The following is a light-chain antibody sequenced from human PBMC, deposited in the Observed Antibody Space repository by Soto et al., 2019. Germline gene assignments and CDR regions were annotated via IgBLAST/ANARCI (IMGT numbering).Light chain of an antibody. Sequence: EIVLTQSPGTLSLSPGERATLSCRASQSVSSGYLAWYQQKPGQAPRLLIYGASTRATGVPARFSGSGPGTEFTLTISSLQSEDFAVYYCQQYNYWPVFGGGTKVDNK. CDR3: QQYNYWPV. CDR1: QSVSSGY. V-gene: IGKV3-15*01. J-gene: IGKJ4*01. CDR2: GAS.